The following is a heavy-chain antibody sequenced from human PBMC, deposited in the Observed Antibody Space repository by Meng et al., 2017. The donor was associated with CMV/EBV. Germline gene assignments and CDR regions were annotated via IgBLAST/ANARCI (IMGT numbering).Heavy chain of an antibody. D-gene: IGHD4-17*01. V-gene: IGHV2-5*02. CDR1: GFSLSTSGVG. CDR3: ARGGLRGFDY. J-gene: IGHJ4*02. CDR2: IYWDDDK. Sequence: VFVPSLGKHTQTLTLTCTFSGFSLSTSGVGVGWIRQHPGKALEWLALIYWDDDKRYSPSLKSRLTITKDTSKNQVVLTMTNMDPVDTATYYCARGGLRGFDYWGQGTLVTVSS.